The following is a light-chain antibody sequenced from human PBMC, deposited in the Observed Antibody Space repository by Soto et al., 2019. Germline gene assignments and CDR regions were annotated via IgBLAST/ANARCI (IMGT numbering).Light chain of an antibody. J-gene: IGKJ2*01. CDR1: QSVSSNY. CDR3: QQYGSSTGYT. CDR2: GVS. V-gene: IGKV3-20*01. Sequence: EIVLTQSPGTLSLSPGERATLSCRASQSVSSNYLAWYQQNPGQAPRLLIYGVSSRATCIPDRFSGSGSGTDVTLTISRLEREDFAVYYCQQYGSSTGYTFGQGTQLEIK.